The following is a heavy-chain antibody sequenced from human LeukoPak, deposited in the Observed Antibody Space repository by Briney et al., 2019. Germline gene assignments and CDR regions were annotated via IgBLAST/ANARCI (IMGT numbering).Heavy chain of an antibody. CDR2: IYTRGST. CDR1: GYSITSYY. J-gene: IGHJ3*02. Sequence: PSETLSLTCSVSGYSITSYYWSWIRQPAGKGLEWIGRIYTRGSTNYNSSLKSRVTMSVDTSKNQFSLRLSSVTAADTAVYYCARGGYKYDSSGYFAFDIWGQGTMVTVSS. D-gene: IGHD3-22*01. CDR3: ARGGYKYDSSGYFAFDI. V-gene: IGHV4-4*07.